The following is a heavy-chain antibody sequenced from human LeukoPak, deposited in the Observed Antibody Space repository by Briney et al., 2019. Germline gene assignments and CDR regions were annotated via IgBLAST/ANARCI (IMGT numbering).Heavy chain of an antibody. J-gene: IGHJ4*02. CDR1: GFTFSSNA. V-gene: IGHV3-23*01. CDR3: AKDADIVVVVAADFDY. D-gene: IGHD2-15*01. CDR2: ISGSGGST. Sequence: GGSLRLSCAASGFTFSSNAMSWVRQAPGKGLEWVSAISGSGGSTYYADSVKGRFTISRDNSKNTLYLQMNSLRAEDTAVYYCAKDADIVVVVAADFDYWGQGTLVTVSS.